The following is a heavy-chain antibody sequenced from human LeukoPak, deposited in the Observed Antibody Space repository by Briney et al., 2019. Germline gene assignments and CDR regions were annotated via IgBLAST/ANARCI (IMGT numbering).Heavy chain of an antibody. J-gene: IGHJ3*02. CDR1: GGSISSYY. D-gene: IGHD1-7*01. CDR3: ARSPPNWNYYAFDI. V-gene: IGHV4-4*07. CDR2: IYTSGST. Sequence: PSETLSLTCTVSGGSISSYYWSWIRQPAGKGLEWIGRIYTSGSTNYNPSLKSRVTMSVDTSKNQFSLKLSAVTAADTAVYYCARSPPNWNYYAFDIWGQGTMVTVSS.